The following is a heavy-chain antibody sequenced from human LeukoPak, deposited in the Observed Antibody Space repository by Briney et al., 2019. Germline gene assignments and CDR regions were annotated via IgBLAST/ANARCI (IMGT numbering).Heavy chain of an antibody. CDR2: ISWNSGSI. D-gene: IGHD3-10*01. CDR3: AKLAGSGSYRDFDY. Sequence: GGSLRLSCAASGFTFDDYAMHWVRQAPGKGLEWVSGISWNSGSIGYADSVKGRFTISRDNAKNSLYLQMNSLRAEDTALYYCAKLAGSGSYRDFDYWGRGTLVTVSS. V-gene: IGHV3-9*01. CDR1: GFTFDDYA. J-gene: IGHJ4*02.